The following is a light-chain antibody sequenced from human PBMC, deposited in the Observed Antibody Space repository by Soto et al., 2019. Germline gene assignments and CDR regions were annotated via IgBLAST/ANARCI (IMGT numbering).Light chain of an antibody. CDR2: AAS. Sequence: DIQVTQSPSSLSASVGDRVTITCRASQGIDNYLAWIQQRPGKAPRSLIYAASNLHGGVPSKFSASGSGTDFTLTISSLQPEDFATYYCQQYRTYPFTFGPGTKVAMK. J-gene: IGKJ3*01. CDR3: QQYRTYPFT. CDR1: QGIDNY. V-gene: IGKV1-16*02.